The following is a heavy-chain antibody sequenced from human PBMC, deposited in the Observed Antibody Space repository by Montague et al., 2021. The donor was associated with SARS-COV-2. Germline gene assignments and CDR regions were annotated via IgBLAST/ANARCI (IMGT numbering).Heavy chain of an antibody. CDR3: ARGRIEVSMIVVVLTGASYCMDV. D-gene: IGHD3-22*01. Sequence: SETLSLTCAVYGGSFSGHYWSWIRQPPGKGLEWIGEINNSGSTNYNPSLKSRVTISVDTSKNQFSLKLHSVTTADTAVYYWARGRIEVSMIVVVLTGASYCMDVWGKGTTVTVSS. J-gene: IGHJ6*03. CDR2: INNSGST. V-gene: IGHV4-34*01. CDR1: GGSFSGHY.